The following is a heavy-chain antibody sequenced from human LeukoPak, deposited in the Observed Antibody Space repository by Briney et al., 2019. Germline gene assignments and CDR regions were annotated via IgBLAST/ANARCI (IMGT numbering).Heavy chain of an antibody. CDR2: ISGFAGSI. Sequence: GGSLRLSCAASGFTFSSFAMSWVRQAPEKGLEWVSSISGFAGSIYYADSVKGRFTISRDNSKNTVFLQMNSLRTDDTAVYYCGREQSGSYIHAFDSRGQGTLVTVSS. V-gene: IGHV3-23*01. CDR3: GREQSGSYIHAFDS. D-gene: IGHD3-3*01. J-gene: IGHJ5*01. CDR1: GFTFSSFA.